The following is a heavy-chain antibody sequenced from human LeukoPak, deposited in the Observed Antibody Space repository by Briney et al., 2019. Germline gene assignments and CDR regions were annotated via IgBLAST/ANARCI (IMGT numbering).Heavy chain of an antibody. D-gene: IGHD6-19*01. Sequence: GSLRLSCAASGFTFSSYSMNWVRQAPGKGLEWVSFISSSSSYIYYADSVKGRFTISRDNSKNTLYLQMNSLRAEDTAVYYCARDGGLVLSFSDYWGQGTLVTVSS. CDR2: ISSSSSYI. V-gene: IGHV3-21*01. J-gene: IGHJ4*02. CDR3: ARDGGLVLSFSDY. CDR1: GFTFSSYS.